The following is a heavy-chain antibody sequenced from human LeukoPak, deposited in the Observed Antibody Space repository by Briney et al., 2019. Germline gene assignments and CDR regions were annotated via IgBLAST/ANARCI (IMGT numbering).Heavy chain of an antibody. V-gene: IGHV3-7*01. CDR1: GFPFYTYW. CDR3: AKDNYGDYEENWFDP. CDR2: IKKDGSEK. J-gene: IGHJ5*02. D-gene: IGHD4-17*01. Sequence: GGSLRLSFAASGFPFYTYWMSWVRPAPGKGLEWVANIKKDGSEKDYVDSVKGRFTISRDNAKNSLYLQMNSLRAEDTAVYYCAKDNYGDYEENWFDPWGQGTLVTVSS.